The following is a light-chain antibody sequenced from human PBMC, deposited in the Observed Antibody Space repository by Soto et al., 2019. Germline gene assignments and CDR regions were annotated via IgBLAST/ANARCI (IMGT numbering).Light chain of an antibody. Sequence: EVVLTQSPGTLSLSPGERATLSCRASQSFSNNNLAWYQHKAGQPPKLIVYSASRRATGVPDRFSGSGSGTDFTLTFSRLEPEDFALYSCQRYGGSPPVTFGGGTKV. CDR3: QRYGGSPPVT. V-gene: IGKV3-20*01. CDR2: SAS. J-gene: IGKJ4*01. CDR1: QSFSNNN.